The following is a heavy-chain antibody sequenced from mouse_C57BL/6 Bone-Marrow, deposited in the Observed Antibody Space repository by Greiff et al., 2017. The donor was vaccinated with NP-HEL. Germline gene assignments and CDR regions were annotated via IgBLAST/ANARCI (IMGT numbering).Heavy chain of an antibody. D-gene: IGHD3-2*02. CDR1: GYTFTSYG. J-gene: IGHJ3*01. CDR3: AREGQLRLLFAY. V-gene: IGHV1-81*01. CDR2: IYPRSGNT. Sequence: VQLVESGAELARPGASVKLSCKASGYTFTSYGISWVKQRTGQGLEWIGEIYPRSGNTYYNEKFKGKATLTADKSSSTAYMELRSLTSEDSAVYFCAREGQLRLLFAYWGQGTLVTVSA.